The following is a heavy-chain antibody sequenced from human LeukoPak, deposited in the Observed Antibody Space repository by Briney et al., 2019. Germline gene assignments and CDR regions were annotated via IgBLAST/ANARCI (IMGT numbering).Heavy chain of an antibody. V-gene: IGHV4-4*07. J-gene: IGHJ3*02. CDR1: GGSISSYY. Sequence: PSETLSLTCTVSGGSISSYYWSWIRQPAGKGLEWIGRIYTSGSTNYNPSLKGRVTMSVDTSKNQFSLKLSSVTAADTAVYYCARVNDGGNFFEAAFDIWGQGTMVTVSS. CDR3: ARVNDGGNFFEAAFDI. D-gene: IGHD4-23*01. CDR2: IYTSGST.